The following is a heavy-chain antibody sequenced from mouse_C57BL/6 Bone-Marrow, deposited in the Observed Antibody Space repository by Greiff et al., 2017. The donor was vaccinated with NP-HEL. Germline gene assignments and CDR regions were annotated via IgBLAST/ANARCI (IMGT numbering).Heavy chain of an antibody. Sequence: VQLQQSGGDLVKPGGSLKLSCAASGFTFSSYGMSWVRQTPDKRLEWVATISSGGSYTYYPDSVKGRFTISRDNAKNTLYLQMSSLKSEDTAMYYCARHPITTVVATGAMDYWGQGTSVTVSS. J-gene: IGHJ4*01. V-gene: IGHV5-6*01. CDR3: ARHPITTVVATGAMDY. CDR2: ISSGGSYT. D-gene: IGHD1-1*01. CDR1: GFTFSSYG.